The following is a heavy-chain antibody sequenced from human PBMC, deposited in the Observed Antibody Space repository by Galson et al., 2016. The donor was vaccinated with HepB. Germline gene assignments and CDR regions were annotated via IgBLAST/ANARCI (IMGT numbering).Heavy chain of an antibody. CDR3: ARGRYFDWMYWFDP. D-gene: IGHD3-9*01. CDR1: GYTFTDFY. Sequence: PVKVSCKASGYTFTDFYIHWVRQAPGQGLEWMGWINPNSGGTDYAQKFQDWVTMTRDTSINTTYMELTRLRSDDTAVYYCARGRYFDWMYWFDPWGQGTLVTVSS. CDR2: INPNSGGT. V-gene: IGHV1-2*04. J-gene: IGHJ5*02.